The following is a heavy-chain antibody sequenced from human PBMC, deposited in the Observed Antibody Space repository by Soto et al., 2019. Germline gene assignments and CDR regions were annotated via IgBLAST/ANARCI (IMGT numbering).Heavy chain of an antibody. J-gene: IGHJ6*02. CDR3: ALCSGGSCYRDGYYYSGMDV. CDR1: GGTFSSYA. D-gene: IGHD2-15*01. CDR2: IIPIFGTA. V-gene: IGHV1-69*13. Sequence: SVKVSCKASGGTFSSYAISWVRQAPGQGLEWMGGIIPIFGTANYAQKFQGRVTITADESTSTAYMELSSLRSEDTAVYYCALCSGGSCYRDGYYYSGMDVCGQGPTVTVYS.